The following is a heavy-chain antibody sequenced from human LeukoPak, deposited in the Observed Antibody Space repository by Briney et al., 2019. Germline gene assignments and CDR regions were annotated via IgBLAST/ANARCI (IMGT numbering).Heavy chain of an antibody. CDR2: IKSKTDGGTT. V-gene: IGHV3-15*01. CDR1: GFTFSNAW. CDR3: TTDSRRGELNF. Sequence: SGGSQRLSCAASGFTFSNAWMSWVRQAPGKGLEWVGRIKSKTDGGTTDYAAPVKGRYAISRDDSKNTLYLQMNSLKTEDTAVYYCTTDSRRGELNFWGQGTLVTVSS. J-gene: IGHJ4*02. D-gene: IGHD1-26*01.